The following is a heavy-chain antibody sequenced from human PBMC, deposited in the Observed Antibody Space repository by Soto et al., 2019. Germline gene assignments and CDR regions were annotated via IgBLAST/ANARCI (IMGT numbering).Heavy chain of an antibody. V-gene: IGHV1-69*01. CDR2: IIPLFGTP. Sequence: QVQLVQSGAEVKKPGSSVKVSCKASGGIFSTYAISWLRQAPGQGLEWMGGIIPLFGTPNYAQRFQGRVTITADESTSTAYMELSRLRSEDTAVYYCARDVFASAWPYYMDVWGKGTTVTVSS. CDR3: ARDVFASAWPYYMDV. J-gene: IGHJ6*03. CDR1: GGIFSTYA. D-gene: IGHD6-19*01.